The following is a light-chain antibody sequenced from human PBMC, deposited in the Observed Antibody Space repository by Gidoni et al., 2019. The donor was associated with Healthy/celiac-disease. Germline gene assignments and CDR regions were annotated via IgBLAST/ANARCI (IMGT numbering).Light chain of an antibody. V-gene: IGLV2-8*01. J-gene: IGLJ2*01. CDR3: SSYAGSNNAV. CDR1: SSDVGGYNY. Sequence: QSALTQPPSASGSPGQSVPIPCTGTSSDVGGYNYVSWYQQHPGKAPKLMIYEVSKRPSGVPDRFSGSKSGNTASLTVSGLQAEDEADYYCSSYAGSNNAVFGGGTKLTVL. CDR2: EVS.